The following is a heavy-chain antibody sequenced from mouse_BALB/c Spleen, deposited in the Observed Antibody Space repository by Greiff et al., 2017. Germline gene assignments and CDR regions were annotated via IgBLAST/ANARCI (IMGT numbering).Heavy chain of an antibody. CDR3: ARGMITTGGFAY. CDR1: GYSFTSYY. V-gene: IGHV1S135*01. Sequence: EVQLVESGPELMKPGASVKISCKASGYSFTSYYMHWVKQSHGKSLEWIGYIDPFNGGTSYNQKFKGKATLTVDKSSSTAYMHLSSLTSEDSAVYYCARGMITTGGFAYWPRDSGHCLC. D-gene: IGHD2-4*01. J-gene: IGHJ3*01. CDR2: IDPFNGGT.